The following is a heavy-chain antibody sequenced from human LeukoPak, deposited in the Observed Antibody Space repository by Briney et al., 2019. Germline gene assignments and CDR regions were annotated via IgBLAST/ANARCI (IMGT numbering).Heavy chain of an antibody. Sequence: PGGSLRLSWAASGXTFSSYDMHWVRQATGKGLECVSAIGIGGDTYYPGSVKGRFTISRDNAKNSLYLQMNSLGAGDTAVYYCARSTAVRSSIITTWSPLSYWGQGTLVTVSS. CDR1: GXTFSSYD. V-gene: IGHV3-13*04. J-gene: IGHJ4*02. CDR2: IGIGGDT. CDR3: ARSTAVRSSIITTWSPLSY. D-gene: IGHD2-21*02.